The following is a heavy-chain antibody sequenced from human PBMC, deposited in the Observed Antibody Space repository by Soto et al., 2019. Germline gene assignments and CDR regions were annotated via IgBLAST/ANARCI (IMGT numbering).Heavy chain of an antibody. Sequence: SETLSLTCTVSSSSVSSYYWNWIRQSPGKGLEWIGYIYYSGYTNYNPSLKSRITISVDTSENQFSLKLSSVTPADTAVYYCARVRVPLTTVTPAFDPWGQGTLVTVSS. J-gene: IGHJ5*02. D-gene: IGHD4-17*01. CDR3: ARVRVPLTTVTPAFDP. CDR2: IYYSGYT. V-gene: IGHV4-59*02. CDR1: SSSVSSYY.